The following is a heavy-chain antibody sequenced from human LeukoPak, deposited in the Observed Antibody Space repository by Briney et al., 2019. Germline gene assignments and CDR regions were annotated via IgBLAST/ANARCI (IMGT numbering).Heavy chain of an antibody. D-gene: IGHD3-22*01. Sequence: GALGLSCAASGFTFSSYARRWGRPAPGKGVEWGSAINGSGGSTYYSDSGKGRFTISRGNSKNTLYLQMNSLTAEDTAVYYCAKATWGYYYDSSGYIDYWGQGTLVTISS. J-gene: IGHJ4*02. CDR3: AKATWGYYYDSSGYIDY. CDR2: INGSGGST. CDR1: GFTFSSYA. V-gene: IGHV3-23*01.